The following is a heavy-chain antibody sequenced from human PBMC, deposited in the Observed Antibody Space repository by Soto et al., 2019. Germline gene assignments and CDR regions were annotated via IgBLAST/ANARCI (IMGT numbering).Heavy chain of an antibody. CDR3: AKPMPAVRGLYGMDV. CDR1: GSTFSSYA. Sequence: GGSLRLSCAASGSTFSSYAMSWVRQAPGKGLEWVSAISGSGGSTYYADSVKGRFTISRDNSKNTLYLQMNSLRAEDTAVYYCAKPMPAVRGLYGMDVWGQGTTVTVSS. CDR2: ISGSGGST. D-gene: IGHD2-2*01. V-gene: IGHV3-23*01. J-gene: IGHJ6*02.